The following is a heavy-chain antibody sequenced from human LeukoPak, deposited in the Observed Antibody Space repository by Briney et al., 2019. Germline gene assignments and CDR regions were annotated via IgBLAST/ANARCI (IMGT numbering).Heavy chain of an antibody. Sequence: GASVKVSCKASGYTFTSYGISWVRQAPGQGLEWMGWISANNGNTNYAQKLQGRVTMTTDTSTSTAYMELRSLGSDDTAVSYCARDRAHSAMVYPADYWGQGTLVTVSS. CDR2: ISANNGNT. CDR1: GYTFTSYG. D-gene: IGHD5-18*01. V-gene: IGHV1-18*01. J-gene: IGHJ4*02. CDR3: ARDRAHSAMVYPADY.